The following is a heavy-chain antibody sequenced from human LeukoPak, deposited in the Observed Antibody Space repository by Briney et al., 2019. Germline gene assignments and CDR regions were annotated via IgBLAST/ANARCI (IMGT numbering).Heavy chain of an antibody. CDR1: GGSISSYH. CDR3: ARSDSWYYFDY. V-gene: IGHV4-59*06. D-gene: IGHD6-13*01. CDR2: IYYSGST. J-gene: IGHJ4*02. Sequence: PPETLSLTCTVSGGSISSYHWSWIRQAAGKGLEWIGYIYYSGSTYYNPSLKSRVTISVDTSKNQFSLKLSSVTAADTTVYYCARSDSWYYFDYWGQGTLVTVSS.